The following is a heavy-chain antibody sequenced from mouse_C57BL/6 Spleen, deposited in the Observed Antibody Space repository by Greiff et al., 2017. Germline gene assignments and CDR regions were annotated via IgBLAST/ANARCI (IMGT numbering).Heavy chain of an antibody. D-gene: IGHD1-1*01. J-gene: IGHJ3*01. CDR1: GYSFTDYN. V-gene: IGHV1-39*01. Sequence: EVQLQESGPELVKPGASVKISCKASGYSFTDYNMNWVKQSNGKSLEWIGVINPNYGTTSYNQKFKGKATLTVYQSSSTAYMQLNSLTSEDSAVYYCASPYYYGSSPFAYWGQGTLVTVSA. CDR3: ASPYYYGSSPFAY. CDR2: INPNYGTT.